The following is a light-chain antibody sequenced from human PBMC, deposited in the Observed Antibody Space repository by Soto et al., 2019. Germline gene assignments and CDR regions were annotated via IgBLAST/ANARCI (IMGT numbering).Light chain of an antibody. Sequence: QSVLTQPPSVSGAPGQRVTISCTGASSDLGAGFDVHWYQQLPGTAPKLLIYGSRNRPSGVPDRFSGSKSGTSASLAITGLQAEDAGDYYCQAYDSSLSGGVVFGAGTKLTVL. CDR3: QAYDSSLSGGVV. J-gene: IGLJ2*01. CDR2: GSR. CDR1: SSDLGAGFD. V-gene: IGLV1-40*01.